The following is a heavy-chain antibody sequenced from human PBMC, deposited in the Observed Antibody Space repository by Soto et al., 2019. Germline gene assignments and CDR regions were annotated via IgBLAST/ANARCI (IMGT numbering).Heavy chain of an antibody. CDR2: ISGGGGSS. CDR3: AHPCGVACHSAFFY. CDR1: GFTFSNYA. J-gene: IGHJ4*02. Sequence: EVQLLESGGGLVQPGGSLRLSCAASGFTFSNYAMSWVRQAPGKGLEWVSGISGGGGSSYYADSVKGRFTISRDNSKNTLYLQMNSLRAEDTAVYYCAHPCGVACHSAFFYWGKGNLVIVSS. V-gene: IGHV3-23*01. D-gene: IGHD2-15*01.